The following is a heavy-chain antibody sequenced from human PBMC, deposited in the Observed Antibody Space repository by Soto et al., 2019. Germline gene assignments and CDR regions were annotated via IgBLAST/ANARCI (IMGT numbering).Heavy chain of an antibody. V-gene: IGHV3-9*01. CDR2: INWNSGSI. D-gene: IGHD6-13*01. CDR3: VKDESINWYSGHFRH. J-gene: IGHJ1*01. CDR1: GFTFDDYA. Sequence: PGGSLRLSCAASGFTFDDYARHWVRQVPGKGLEWVSGINWNSGSIGYGDSVKGRFAISRDNAKNSLHLQMNSLSAEDTAFYYCVKDESINWYSGHFRHWGQGTLVTVSS.